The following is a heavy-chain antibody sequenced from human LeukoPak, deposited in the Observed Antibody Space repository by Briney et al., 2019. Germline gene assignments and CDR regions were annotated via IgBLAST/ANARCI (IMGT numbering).Heavy chain of an antibody. CDR3: ARAEQWLVQLQH. J-gene: IGHJ1*01. V-gene: IGHV1-3*01. D-gene: IGHD6-19*01. CDR1: GYTFTSYA. Sequence: ASVKVSCKASGYTFTSYAMHWVRQAPGQRLEWMGWINAGNGNTKYSQKFQGRVTITRDTSASTAYMELSSLRSEDTAVYYCARAEQWLVQLQHWGQGTLVTVSS. CDR2: INAGNGNT.